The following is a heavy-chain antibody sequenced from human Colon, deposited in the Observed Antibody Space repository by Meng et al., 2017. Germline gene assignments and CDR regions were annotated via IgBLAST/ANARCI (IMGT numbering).Heavy chain of an antibody. CDR2: INPNSGGT. D-gene: IGHD4-23*01. CDR1: GYTFTGYY. J-gene: IGHJ4*02. CDR3: ARENGGSDDYGGNFDY. Sequence: QGQRVQSGAEVKKPGASVKVSCKASGYTFTGYYMHWVRQAPGQGLEWMGRINPNSGGTNYAQKFQGRVTMTRDTSISTAYMELSRLRSDDTAVYYCARENGGSDDYGGNFDYWGQGTLVTVSS. V-gene: IGHV1-2*06.